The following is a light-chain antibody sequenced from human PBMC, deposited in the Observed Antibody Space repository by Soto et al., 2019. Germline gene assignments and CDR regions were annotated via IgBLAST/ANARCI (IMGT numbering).Light chain of an antibody. J-gene: IGKJ1*01. Sequence: EIVMTQSPDTLSLSPGERATLSCRASQSVSSNYLAWYQQKPGQAPRLLIYGASSRATGIPDRFSGSGSGTEFALTISSLQPEDFATYYCQQYNSYSPWTFGQGTKVDI. V-gene: IGKV3-20*01. CDR3: QQYNSYSPWT. CDR1: QSVSSNY. CDR2: GAS.